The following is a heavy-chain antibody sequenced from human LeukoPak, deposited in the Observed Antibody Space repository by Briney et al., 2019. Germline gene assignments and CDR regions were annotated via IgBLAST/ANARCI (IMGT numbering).Heavy chain of an antibody. CDR3: AREGIAAAALDY. V-gene: IGHV1-3*01. Sequence: ASVKVSCKASGYTFTSYAMHWVRQAPGQRLEWMGWINAGNGNTKYSQKFQGRVTITRDTSASTAYMELSSLRSEDTAVYYCAREGIAAAALDYWGQGTLVTVSS. CDR2: INAGNGNT. D-gene: IGHD6-13*01. J-gene: IGHJ4*02. CDR1: GYTFTSYA.